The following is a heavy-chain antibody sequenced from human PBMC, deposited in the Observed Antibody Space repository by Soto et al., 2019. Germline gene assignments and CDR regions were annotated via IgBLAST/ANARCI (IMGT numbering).Heavy chain of an antibody. V-gene: IGHV1-2*04. Sequence: ASVKVSCKASGYTFTGYYMHWVRQAPGQGLEWMGWINPNSGGTNYAQKFQGWVTMSRDTSISTAYMELSRLRSDDTAVYYCAIMPSIAAAPGYRAFDIWGQGTMVTVSS. J-gene: IGHJ3*02. CDR1: GYTFTGYY. CDR2: INPNSGGT. CDR3: AIMPSIAAAPGYRAFDI. D-gene: IGHD6-13*01.